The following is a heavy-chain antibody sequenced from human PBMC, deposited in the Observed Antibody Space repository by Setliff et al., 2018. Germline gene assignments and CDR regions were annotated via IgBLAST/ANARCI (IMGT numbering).Heavy chain of an antibody. V-gene: IGHV4-61*09. D-gene: IGHD1-1*01. J-gene: IGHJ4*01. Sequence: PSETLSLTCSVSGASISSGNDPWNWIRQPAGKGLEWIGNIYTNGGTDYSPSLRSRVTISLGTSKNQFSLQLTSVTAADTAIYYCARSDDNFQYPDYWGQGTLVTVSS. CDR3: ARSDDNFQYPDY. CDR2: IYTNGGT. CDR1: GASISSGNDP.